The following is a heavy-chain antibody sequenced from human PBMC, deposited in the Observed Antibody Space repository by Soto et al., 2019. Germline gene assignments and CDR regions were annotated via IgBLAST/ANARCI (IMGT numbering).Heavy chain of an antibody. Sequence: PSETLSLTCTVSGGSISSYYWSWIRQPPGKGLEWIGYIYYSGSTNYNPSLKSRVTISVDTSKNQFSLKLSSVTAADTAVYYCASVYCSGGSCHIDYWGRGTPVTVSS. CDR2: IYYSGST. D-gene: IGHD2-15*01. V-gene: IGHV4-59*01. J-gene: IGHJ4*02. CDR3: ASVYCSGGSCHIDY. CDR1: GGSISSYY.